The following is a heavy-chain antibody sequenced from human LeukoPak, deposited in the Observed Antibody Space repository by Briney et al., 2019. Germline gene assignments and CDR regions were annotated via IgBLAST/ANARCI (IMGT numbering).Heavy chain of an antibody. CDR3: ARGQSYYDFWSGYYLPYNWFDP. CDR2: INHSGST. Sequence: SETLSLTCAVYGGSFSGYCWSWIRQPPGKGLEWIGEINHSGSTNYNPSLKSRVTISVDTSKNQFSLKLSSVTAADTAVYYCARGQSYYDFWSGYYLPYNWFDPWGQGTLVTVSS. V-gene: IGHV4-34*01. D-gene: IGHD3-3*01. CDR1: GGSFSGYC. J-gene: IGHJ5*02.